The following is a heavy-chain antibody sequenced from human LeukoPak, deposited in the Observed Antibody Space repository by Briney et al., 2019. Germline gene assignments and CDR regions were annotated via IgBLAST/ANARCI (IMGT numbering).Heavy chain of an antibody. CDR3: ARDPYSGTYGDTYYYYMDV. CDR2: ITSSSTYT. D-gene: IGHD1-26*01. J-gene: IGHJ6*03. CDR1: GFSFSSYN. Sequence: GGSLRHSCAASGFSFSSYNMNWVRQTPGKGLEWVSSITSSSTYTFYADSVKGRFTISRDNARNSLYLQMNSLRAEDTAVYYCARDPYSGTYGDTYYYYMDVWGKGTTVTISS. V-gene: IGHV3-21*01.